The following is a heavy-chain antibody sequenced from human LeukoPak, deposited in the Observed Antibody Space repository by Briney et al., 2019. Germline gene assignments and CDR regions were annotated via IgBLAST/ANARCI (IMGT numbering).Heavy chain of an antibody. D-gene: IGHD3-10*01. Sequence: ASVKVSCKASGYTFTSYGISWVRQAPGQGLEWMGWISAYNGNTNYAQKLQGRVTMTTDTSTSTAYMELRSLRSDDTAVYYCARDRRYLYGSGSYYWFDPWGQGTLVTVSS. CDR1: GYTFTSYG. V-gene: IGHV1-18*01. J-gene: IGHJ5*02. CDR2: ISAYNGNT. CDR3: ARDRRYLYGSGSYYWFDP.